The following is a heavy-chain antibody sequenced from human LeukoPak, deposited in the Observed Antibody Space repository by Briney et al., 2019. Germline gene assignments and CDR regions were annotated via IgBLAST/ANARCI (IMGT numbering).Heavy chain of an antibody. V-gene: IGHV1-69*05. CDR2: IIPIFGTA. CDR3: GEENNSRDPHHSAY. Sequence: ASVKVSCKASGYTFTSYYMHWVRQAPGQGLEGMGGIIPIFGTANYAQKFRGRVTITTDKSTRTAYMELSSWKCEDTAGYYRGEENNSRDPHHSAYWGQGTLVTVSS. J-gene: IGHJ4*02. CDR1: GYTFTSYY.